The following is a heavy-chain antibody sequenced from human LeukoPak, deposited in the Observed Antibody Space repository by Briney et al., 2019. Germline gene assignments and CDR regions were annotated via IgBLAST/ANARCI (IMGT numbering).Heavy chain of an antibody. Sequence: GGSLRLSCAASGFTVSSNYMSWVRQAPGKGLEWLSFIYTGGNTYYANSVKGRFTISRDNSKNTVYLQMTSLRAEDTAVYYCARVPPEAYAFDIWGQGTMVTVSS. V-gene: IGHV3-53*01. J-gene: IGHJ3*02. CDR1: GFTVSSNY. CDR2: IYTGGNT. CDR3: ARVPPEAYAFDI.